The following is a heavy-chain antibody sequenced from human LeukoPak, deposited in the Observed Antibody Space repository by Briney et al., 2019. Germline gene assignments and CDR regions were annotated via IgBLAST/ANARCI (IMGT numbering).Heavy chain of an antibody. CDR1: GFTVSSNY. D-gene: IGHD3-10*01. CDR2: IYSGGST. Sequence: GGSLRLSCAASGFTVSSNYINWVRQAPGKGLEWVSVIYSGGSTNYADSVKGRFTISRVNSKNTVYLQMNSLRAEDTAVYYCATGSGSYSAFDIWGQGTMVMVSS. J-gene: IGHJ3*02. CDR3: ATGSGSYSAFDI. V-gene: IGHV3-53*01.